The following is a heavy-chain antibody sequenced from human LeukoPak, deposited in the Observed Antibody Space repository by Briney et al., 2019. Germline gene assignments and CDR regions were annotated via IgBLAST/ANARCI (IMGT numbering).Heavy chain of an antibody. D-gene: IGHD6-6*01. CDR1: GYTFTSYY. CDR3: ARGRSIAARSRSAYYYMDV. CDR2: INPSGGST. Sequence: ASVKVSCKASGYTFTSYYMHWVRQAPGQGLEWMGIINPSGGSTSYAQKFQGRVTMTRDTSTSTVYMELSSLRSEDTAVYYCARGRSIAARSRSAYYYMDVWGKGTTVTVSS. J-gene: IGHJ6*03. V-gene: IGHV1-46*01.